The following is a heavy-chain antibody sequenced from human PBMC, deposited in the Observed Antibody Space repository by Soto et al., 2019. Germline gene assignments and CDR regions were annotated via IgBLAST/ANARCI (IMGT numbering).Heavy chain of an antibody. J-gene: IGHJ4*01. CDR2: TNPNSADT. D-gene: IGHD5-18*01. CDR1: GYTFTAYY. V-gene: IGHV1-2*04. Sequence: QVQLVQSGTEVKKLGASVTVSCKTSGYTFTAYYIYWVRQAPGQGLEWVGWTNPNSADTNYAQRLQGWLSLTVVPSDSTAYMALTSLRSEYTAVDDCGRGGHSYGSGLDFWGHGTLVSVSS. CDR3: GRGGHSYGSGLDF.